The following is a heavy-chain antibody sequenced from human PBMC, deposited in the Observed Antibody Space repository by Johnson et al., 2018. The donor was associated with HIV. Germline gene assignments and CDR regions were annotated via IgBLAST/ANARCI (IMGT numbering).Heavy chain of an antibody. CDR2: SSYDGRKK. D-gene: IGHD7-27*01. Sequence: QVQLVESGGGVVQPGRSLRLSCAASGFTFSSSGIHWVRQAPGKGLEWVAVSSYDGRKKYYADSAKGRFTISRDNSKNTLYLQMNSLRAEDTAVYYCARESRLGPLAHAFDIWGQGTMVTVSS. V-gene: IGHV3-30*03. CDR3: ARESRLGPLAHAFDI. CDR1: GFTFSSSG. J-gene: IGHJ3*02.